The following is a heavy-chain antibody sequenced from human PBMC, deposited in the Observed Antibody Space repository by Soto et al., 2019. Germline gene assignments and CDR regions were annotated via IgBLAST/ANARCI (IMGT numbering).Heavy chain of an antibody. CDR1: GGSISSYY. CDR3: ARNRVVSLVYGMDV. CDR2: IYYSGST. V-gene: IGHV4-59*08. Sequence: QVQLQASGPGLVKPSEPLSLTCTVSGGSISSYYWSWIRQPPGKGLEWIGYIYYSGSTNYNPSLKSRVTISVATSKNQFSLKLSSVTAEYTAVYYCARNRVVSLVYGMDVWGQGTTVTVSS. J-gene: IGHJ6*02. D-gene: IGHD6-13*01.